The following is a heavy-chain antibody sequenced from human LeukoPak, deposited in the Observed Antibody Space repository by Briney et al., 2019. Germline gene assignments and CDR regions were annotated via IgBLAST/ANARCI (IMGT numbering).Heavy chain of an antibody. CDR3: ARHGDWGAAAGFHY. CDR1: GYSFTSHW. Sequence: GESLRISCKGSGYSFTSHWISWVRQMPGKGLKWMGRVDPSDSYTSYGPSFQGHVTISADQSISTAYLQWSSLKASDTAVYYCARHGDWGAAAGFHYWGQGTLVTVSS. J-gene: IGHJ4*02. V-gene: IGHV5-10-1*01. D-gene: IGHD6-13*01. CDR2: VDPSDSYT.